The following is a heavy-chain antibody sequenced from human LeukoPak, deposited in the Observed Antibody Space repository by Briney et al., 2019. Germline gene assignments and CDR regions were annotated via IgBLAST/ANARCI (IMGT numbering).Heavy chain of an antibody. D-gene: IGHD3-22*01. J-gene: IGHJ6*03. V-gene: IGHV3-30*18. CDR2: ISYDGSNK. Sequence: PGGSLRLSCAASGFTFSSYGMHWVRQAPGKGLEWVAVISYDGSNKYYADSVKGRFTISRDNSKNTLYLQMNSLRAEDTAVYYCAKDSKEVIYDSSRPYYYYYYMDVWGKGTTVTVSS. CDR3: AKDSKEVIYDSSRPYYYYYYMDV. CDR1: GFTFSSYG.